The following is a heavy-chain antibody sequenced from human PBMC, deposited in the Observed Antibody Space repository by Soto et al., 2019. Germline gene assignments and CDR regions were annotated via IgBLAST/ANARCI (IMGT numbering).Heavy chain of an antibody. V-gene: IGHV1-46*01. CDR1: GYTFTSYY. CDR3: ARDPRYYYDSSGYRWFDP. J-gene: IGHJ5*02. CDR2: INPSGGST. Sequence: SVKVSCKASGYTFTSYYMHWVRQAPGQGLEWMGIINPSGGSTSYAQKFQGRVTMTRDTSTSTVYMELSSLRSEDTAVYYCARDPRYYYDSSGYRWFDPWGQGTLVTVSS. D-gene: IGHD3-22*01.